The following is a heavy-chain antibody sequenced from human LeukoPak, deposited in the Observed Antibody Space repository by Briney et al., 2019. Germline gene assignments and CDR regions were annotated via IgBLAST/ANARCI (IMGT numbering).Heavy chain of an antibody. CDR1: GYTFTGYY. Sequence: ASVKVSCKASGYTFTGYYVHWVRQAPGQGLEWMGWINPNTGGTDYAQKFQGRVTMTKDTSTNAAYMELNKLTSDDTAVYYCGRGNKSFDPWGQGTLVTVSS. J-gene: IGHJ5*02. CDR2: INPNTGGT. V-gene: IGHV1-2*02. CDR3: GRGNKSFDP.